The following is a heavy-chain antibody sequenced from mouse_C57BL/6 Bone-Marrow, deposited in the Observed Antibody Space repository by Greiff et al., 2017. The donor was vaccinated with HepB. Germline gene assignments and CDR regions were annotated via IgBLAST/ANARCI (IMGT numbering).Heavy chain of an antibody. D-gene: IGHD2-5*01. CDR2: IYPGNSDT. CDR1: GYTFTSYW. CDR3: TRREISNYFMDY. Sequence: VQLQQSGTVLARPGASVKMSCKTSGYTFTSYWMHWVKQRPGQGLEWIGAIYPGNSDTSYNQKFKGKAKLTAVTSASTAYMELSSLTNEDSAVYYCTRREISNYFMDYWGQGTSVTVSS. V-gene: IGHV1-5*01. J-gene: IGHJ4*01.